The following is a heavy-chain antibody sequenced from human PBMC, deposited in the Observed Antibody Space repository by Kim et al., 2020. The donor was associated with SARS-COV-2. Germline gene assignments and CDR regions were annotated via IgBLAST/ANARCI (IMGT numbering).Heavy chain of an antibody. Sequence: SVKVRCNISRDKSKNALYLQKNSLRAEDTAVYYCTKSYCGGDCYPSRFDYWGQGTLVTVSS. V-gene: IGHV3-23*01. D-gene: IGHD2-21*02. J-gene: IGHJ4*02. CDR3: TKSYCGGDCYPSRFDY.